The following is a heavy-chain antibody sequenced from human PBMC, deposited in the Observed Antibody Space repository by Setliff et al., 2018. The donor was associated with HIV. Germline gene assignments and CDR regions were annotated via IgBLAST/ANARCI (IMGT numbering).Heavy chain of an antibody. J-gene: IGHJ4*02. CDR1: GFTLTNYY. V-gene: IGHV1-46*01. Sequence: ASVKVSCKASGFTLTNYYIHWVRQAPGQGLEWVGIINPSGGRTKYGQRFQGRVAFTGDMSTSTVYMDLRSLESEDTAVYYCGREVPHSCYFDSWGQGTQVTVSS. CDR2: INPSGGRT. D-gene: IGHD2-15*01. CDR3: GREVPHSCYFDS.